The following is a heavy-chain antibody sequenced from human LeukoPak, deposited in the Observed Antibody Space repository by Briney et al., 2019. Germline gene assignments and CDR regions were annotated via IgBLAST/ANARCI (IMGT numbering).Heavy chain of an antibody. CDR3: ARGRGYCSGGSCSRLYYYYYYMGV. CDR2: ISSSSSYI. CDR1: GFTFSSYS. V-gene: IGHV3-21*01. D-gene: IGHD2-15*01. Sequence: GGSLRLSCAASGFTFSSYSMNWVRQAPGKGLEWVSSISSSSSYIYYADSVKGRFTISRDNAKNSLYLQMNSLRAEDTAVYYCARGRGYCSGGSCSRLYYYYYYMGVWGKGTTVTVSS. J-gene: IGHJ6*03.